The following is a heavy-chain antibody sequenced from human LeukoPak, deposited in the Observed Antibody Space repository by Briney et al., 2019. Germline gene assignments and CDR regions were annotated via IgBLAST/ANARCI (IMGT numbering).Heavy chain of an antibody. D-gene: IGHD3-10*01. CDR3: AKVAKYYYGSETYYFFEH. CDR1: GFTFSSYS. J-gene: IGHJ4*02. Sequence: GGSLRLSCAASGFTFSSYSMNWVRQAPGKGLEWVANINQDGTEKYYVDSVKGRFTISRDNAKNSLDLQMNSLRVEDTAVYYCAKVAKYYYGSETYYFFEHWGQGTPVTASS. V-gene: IGHV3-7*01. CDR2: INQDGTEK.